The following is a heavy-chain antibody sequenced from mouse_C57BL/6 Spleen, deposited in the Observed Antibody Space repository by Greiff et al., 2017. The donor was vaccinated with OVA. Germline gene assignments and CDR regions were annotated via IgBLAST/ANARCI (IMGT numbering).Heavy chain of an antibody. CDR1: GYTFTDYY. D-gene: IGHD1-1*01. CDR3: ARYYGSSYVYYFDY. CDR2: IYPGSGNT. Sequence: VQLVESGAELVRPGASVKLSCKASGYTFTDYYINWVKQRPGQGLEWIARIYPGSGNTYYNEKFKGKATLTAEKSSSTAYMQLSSLTSEDSAVYFCARYYGSSYVYYFDYWGQGTTLTVSS. V-gene: IGHV1-76*01. J-gene: IGHJ2*01.